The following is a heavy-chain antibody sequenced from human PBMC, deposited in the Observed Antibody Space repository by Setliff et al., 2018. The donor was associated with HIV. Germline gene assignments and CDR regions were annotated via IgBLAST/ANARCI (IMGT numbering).Heavy chain of an antibody. J-gene: IGHJ6*03. Sequence: GESLKISCKGSGYKSSSYWIGWVRQMPGKGLEWMGIIYPGDSDTRYSPSFQGQVTISADKSTNTAYLQWTGLKASDTAMYYCARLPNAATYQSYYMDVWGEGTTVTVSS. V-gene: IGHV5-51*01. D-gene: IGHD2-15*01. CDR1: GYKSSSYW. CDR3: ARLPNAATYQSYYMDV. CDR2: IYPGDSDT.